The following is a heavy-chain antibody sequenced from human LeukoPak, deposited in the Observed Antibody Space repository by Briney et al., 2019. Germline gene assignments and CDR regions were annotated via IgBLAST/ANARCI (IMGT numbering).Heavy chain of an antibody. CDR3: ARVGREDIVVVVAALSGFDP. Sequence: GASVKVSCKASGYTFTGYYMHWVRQAPGQGLEWMGWINPNSGGTNYAQKFQGRVTMTRDTSISTAYMELSRLRSDDTAVYYCARVGREDIVVVVAALSGFDPWGQGTLVTVSS. D-gene: IGHD2-15*01. J-gene: IGHJ5*02. CDR1: GYTFTGYY. V-gene: IGHV1-2*02. CDR2: INPNSGGT.